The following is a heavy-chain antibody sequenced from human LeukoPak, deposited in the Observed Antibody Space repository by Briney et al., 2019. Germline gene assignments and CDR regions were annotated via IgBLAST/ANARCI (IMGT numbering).Heavy chain of an antibody. Sequence: GGSLRLSCAASGFTFSSYSMNWARQAPGQGLEWVSSISSSSSYIYYADSVKGRFTISRDNAKNSLYLQMNSLRAEDTAVYYCARDLGQGWFDPWGQGTLVTVSS. CDR1: GFTFSSYS. J-gene: IGHJ5*02. V-gene: IGHV3-21*01. CDR2: ISSSSSYI. CDR3: ARDLGQGWFDP.